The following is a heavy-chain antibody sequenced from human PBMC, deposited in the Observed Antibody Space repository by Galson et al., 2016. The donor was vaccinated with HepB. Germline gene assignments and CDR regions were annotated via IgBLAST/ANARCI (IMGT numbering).Heavy chain of an antibody. Sequence: SLRLSCAASGFTLSTYSMNWVRQAPGKGLEWVSFISDSTTTIYCAESVKGRFTISRDSARNSLYLQMNSLRDEDTAIYYCARDLTGADYWGQGTLVTVSS. V-gene: IGHV3-48*02. J-gene: IGHJ4*02. CDR3: ARDLTGADY. CDR1: GFTLSTYS. D-gene: IGHD7-27*01. CDR2: ISDSTTTI.